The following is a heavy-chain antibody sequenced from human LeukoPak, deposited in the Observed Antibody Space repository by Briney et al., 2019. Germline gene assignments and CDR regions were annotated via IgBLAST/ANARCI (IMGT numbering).Heavy chain of an antibody. Sequence: GGSLTLSCAASGFTFSSYWMSWVRQAPGKGLEWVANIKQDGSEKYYVDSVKGRFTISRDNAKNSLYLQMNSLRAEDTAVYYCARDDFLSYYAFDIWGQGTMVTVSS. J-gene: IGHJ3*02. CDR3: ARDDFLSYYAFDI. CDR1: GFTFSSYW. V-gene: IGHV3-7*01. D-gene: IGHD1-26*01. CDR2: IKQDGSEK.